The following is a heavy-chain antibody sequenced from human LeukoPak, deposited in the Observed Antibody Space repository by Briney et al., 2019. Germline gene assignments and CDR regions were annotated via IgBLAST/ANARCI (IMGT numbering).Heavy chain of an antibody. CDR1: GFTFSSYW. CDR3: ARGLSWSNRYYMDV. Sequence: GGSLRLSCAASGFTFSSYWMSWVRQAPGRGLEWVANIKQDGSEKYYVDSVKGRFTISRDNAKNSLYLQMNSLRAEDTAVYYCARGLSWSNRYYMDVWGKGTTVTVSS. D-gene: IGHD6-13*01. CDR2: IKQDGSEK. V-gene: IGHV3-7*01. J-gene: IGHJ6*03.